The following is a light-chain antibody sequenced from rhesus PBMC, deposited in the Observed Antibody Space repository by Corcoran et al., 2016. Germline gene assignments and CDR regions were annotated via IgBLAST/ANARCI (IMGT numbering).Light chain of an antibody. CDR2: GAS. CDR1: QSVSSY. Sequence: EIVMTQSPATLALSPGERATLSCRASQSVSSYLAWYQQKPGQAPGLLIYGASSRATGIPDRFSGKGSGTEFTLTISSLEPEDVGVYFCLQSSNWPWTFGQGTKVEIK. V-gene: IGKV3-24*04. CDR3: LQSSNWPWT. J-gene: IGKJ1*01.